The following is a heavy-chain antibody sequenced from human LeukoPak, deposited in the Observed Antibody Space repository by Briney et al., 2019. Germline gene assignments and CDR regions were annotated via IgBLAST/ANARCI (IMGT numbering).Heavy chain of an antibody. CDR1: GGTFSSYA. CDR2: IIPIFGTA. D-gene: IGHD3-16*02. J-gene: IGHJ5*02. CDR3: ARDRPKCRGYYCYNWFDP. V-gene: IGHV1-69*13. Sequence: SVKVSCKASGGTFSSYAISWVRQAHGQGLEWMGGIIPIFGTANYAQKFQGRVTITADESTSTAYMELSSLRSEDTAVYYCARDRPKCRGYYCYNWFDPWGQGTLVTVSS.